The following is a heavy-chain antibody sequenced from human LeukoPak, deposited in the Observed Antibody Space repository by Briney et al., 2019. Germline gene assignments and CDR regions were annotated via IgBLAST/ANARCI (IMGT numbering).Heavy chain of an antibody. CDR1: GYTFTSYY. CDR2: INPSGGST. V-gene: IGHV1-46*01. J-gene: IGHJ4*02. Sequence: ASVKVSCKASGYTFTSYYMHWVRQAPGQGLEWMGIINPSGGSTSYAQKFQGRDTMTRDMSTSTVYMELSSLRSEDTAVYYCARGYGGNAFDYWGQGTLVTVSS. CDR3: ARGYGGNAFDY. D-gene: IGHD4-23*01.